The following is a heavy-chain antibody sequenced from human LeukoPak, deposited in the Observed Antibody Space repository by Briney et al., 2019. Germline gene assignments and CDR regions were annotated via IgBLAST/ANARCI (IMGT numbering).Heavy chain of an antibody. CDR1: GGSISSSSYY. D-gene: IGHD6-13*01. Sequence: SETLSLTCTVPGGSISSSSYYWGWIRQPPGKGLEWIGSIYYSGSTYYNPSLKSRVTISVDTSKNQFSLKLSSVTAADTAVYYCASIAAAGTFPFDYWGQGTLVTVSS. CDR2: IYYSGST. CDR3: ASIAAAGTFPFDY. J-gene: IGHJ4*02. V-gene: IGHV4-39*01.